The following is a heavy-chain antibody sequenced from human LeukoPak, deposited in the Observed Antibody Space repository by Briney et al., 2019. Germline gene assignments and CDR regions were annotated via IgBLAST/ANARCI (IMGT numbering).Heavy chain of an antibody. CDR3: ARAAWGSDY. J-gene: IGHJ4*02. CDR2: ISTRGIII. V-gene: IGHV3-48*03. Sequence: GSLRLSRAASGFTLCSYAMSWGRQAPGEGLEWVSFISTRGIIIYYADSVKGRFTISRDNAKNSLYLQMDSLRAEDTAVYYCARAAWGSDYWGQGTLVTVSS. D-gene: IGHD7-27*01. CDR1: GFTLCSYA.